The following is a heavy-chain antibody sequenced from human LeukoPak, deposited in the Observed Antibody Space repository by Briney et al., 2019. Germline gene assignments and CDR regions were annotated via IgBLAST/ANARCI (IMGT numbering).Heavy chain of an antibody. CDR2: ISSSSSTI. V-gene: IGHV3-48*01. Sequence: GGSLRLSCAASGFTFSSYSMNWVRQAPGKGLEWVSYISSSSSTIYYADSVKGRFTISRDNAKNSLYLQMNSLRAEDTAVYYCACRSGYLDAFDIRGQGTMVTVSS. CDR1: GFTFSSYS. J-gene: IGHJ3*02. CDR3: ACRSGYLDAFDI. D-gene: IGHD2-15*01.